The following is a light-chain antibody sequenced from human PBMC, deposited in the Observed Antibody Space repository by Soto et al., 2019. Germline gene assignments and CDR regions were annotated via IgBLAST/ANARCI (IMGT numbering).Light chain of an antibody. CDR3: ATWDSSLRAVV. Sequence: QSVLTQAPSVFVAPGQNVTISCSGTSSNIGTKFVSWYQNVPGTAPKLVIYDDKKRPSGIPDRFSGSKSGTSATLGITRLQTGDEADYYCATWDSSLRAVVFGGGTKLTVL. V-gene: IGLV1-51*01. CDR1: SSNIGTKF. CDR2: DDK. J-gene: IGLJ2*01.